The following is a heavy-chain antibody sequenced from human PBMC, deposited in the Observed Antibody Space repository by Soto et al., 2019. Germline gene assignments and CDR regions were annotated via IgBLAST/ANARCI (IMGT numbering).Heavy chain of an antibody. V-gene: IGHV4-34*01. CDR1: GGSFSGYF. Sequence: SETLSLTCAVYGGSFSGYFWNWVRQPPGKGLEWIGEINHSGSTKYNPSLKSRVTLSVDTSKNQFSLRVFSVTAADTAVYYCARDLSGYYYGMDVWGQGTTVTVSS. CDR3: ARDLSGYYYGMDV. CDR2: INHSGST. J-gene: IGHJ6*02.